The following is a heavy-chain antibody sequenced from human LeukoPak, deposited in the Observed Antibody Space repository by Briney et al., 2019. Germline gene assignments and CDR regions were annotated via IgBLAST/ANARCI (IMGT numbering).Heavy chain of an antibody. CDR2: IYYSGST. D-gene: IGHD2-2*01. CDR3: ARIWTGDIVVVPAAMIGLGWFDP. V-gene: IGHV4-39*01. CDR1: GGSISSSSYY. J-gene: IGHJ5*02. Sequence: SETLSLTCTVSGGSISSSSYYWGWIRQPPGKGLEWIGSIYYSGSTYYNPSLKSRVTISVDTSKNQFSLKLSSVTAADTAVYYCARIWTGDIVVVPAAMIGLGWFDPWGQGTLVTVSS.